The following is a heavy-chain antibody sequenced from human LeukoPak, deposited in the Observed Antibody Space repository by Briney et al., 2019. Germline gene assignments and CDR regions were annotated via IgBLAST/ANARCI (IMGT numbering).Heavy chain of an antibody. CDR1: GFTFSSYA. J-gene: IGHJ6*02. CDR3: ARDPPIKYSSDYYGMDV. D-gene: IGHD5-18*01. CDR2: ISGSGGST. Sequence: GGSLRLSCAASGFTFSSYAMSWVRQAPGKGLEWVSAISGSGGSTYYADSVKGRFTISRDNSKNTLYLQMNSLRAEDTAVYYCARDPPIKYSSDYYGMDVWGQGTTVTVSS. V-gene: IGHV3-23*01.